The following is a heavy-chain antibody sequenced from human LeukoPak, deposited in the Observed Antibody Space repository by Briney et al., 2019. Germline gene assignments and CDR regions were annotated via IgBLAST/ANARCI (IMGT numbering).Heavy chain of an antibody. J-gene: IGHJ3*02. CDR1: GGSISSGGYY. CDR2: IYYSGST. V-gene: IGHV4-31*03. CDR3: ARWGYCSSTSCYLRAFDI. Sequence: SQTLSLTCTVSGGSISSGGYYWSWIRQHPGKGLEWIGYIYYSGSTYYNPSLKRRVTISVDTCKNQFSLKLSSVTAADTAVYYCARWGYCSSTSCYLRAFDIWGQGTMVTVSS. D-gene: IGHD2-2*01.